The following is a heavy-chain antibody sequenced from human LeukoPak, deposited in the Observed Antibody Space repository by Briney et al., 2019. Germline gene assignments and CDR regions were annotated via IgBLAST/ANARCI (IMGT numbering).Heavy chain of an antibody. J-gene: IGHJ4*02. CDR1: GGSFSGYY. V-gene: IGHV4-34*01. CDR3: ARGLAGIAVAGAFDY. CDR2: INHSGST. Sequence: KPSETLSLTCAVYGGSFSGYYWSWIRQPPGKGLEWIGEINHSGSTNYNPSLKSRVTISVDTSKNQFPLKLSSVTAADTAVYYCARGLAGIAVAGAFDYWGQGTLVTVSS. D-gene: IGHD6-19*01.